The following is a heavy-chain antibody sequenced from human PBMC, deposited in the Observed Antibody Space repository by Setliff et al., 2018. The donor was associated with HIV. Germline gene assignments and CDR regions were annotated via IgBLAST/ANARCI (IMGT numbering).Heavy chain of an antibody. CDR1: GFAFSTYA. J-gene: IGHJ4*02. Sequence: TGGSLRLSCAASGFAFSTYAMSWVRQAPGKGLESVSFISYDGGSKYYADSVKGRFTISRDNSKNTLYLQMNSLRVEDTAIYYCARAWAMQQLVPAYWGQGTLVTVSS. V-gene: IGHV3-30*04. CDR2: ISYDGGSK. D-gene: IGHD6-6*01. CDR3: ARAWAMQQLVPAY.